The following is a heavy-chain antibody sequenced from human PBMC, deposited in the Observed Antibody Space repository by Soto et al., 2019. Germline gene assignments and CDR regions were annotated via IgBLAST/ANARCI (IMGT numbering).Heavy chain of an antibody. J-gene: IGHJ3*02. V-gene: IGHV1-2*04. CDR1: GYTFTGYY. CDR2: VNPNSGGT. Sequence: GASVKVSCKASGYTFTGYYMHWVRQAPGQGLEWMGWVNPNSGGTNYAQKFQGWVTMTRDTSISTAYMELSRLISDDTAVYYCARSDDIYAFDIWGQGTMVTVSS. D-gene: IGHD3-9*01. CDR3: ARSDDIYAFDI.